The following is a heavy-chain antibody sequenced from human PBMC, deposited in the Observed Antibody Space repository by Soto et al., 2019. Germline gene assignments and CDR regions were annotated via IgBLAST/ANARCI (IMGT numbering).Heavy chain of an antibody. CDR1: GFTFDDYA. Sequence: EVQLVESGGGLVQPGRSLRLSCAASGFTFDDYAMHWVRQAPGKGLEWVSGISWNSGSIGYADSVKGRFTISRDNAKNSLYLQMNSLRAEDTALYYCAKTPVGTLSTSCNPCDYWGQGTLVTVSS. D-gene: IGHD2-2*01. V-gene: IGHV3-9*01. CDR2: ISWNSGSI. CDR3: AKTPVGTLSTSCNPCDY. J-gene: IGHJ4*02.